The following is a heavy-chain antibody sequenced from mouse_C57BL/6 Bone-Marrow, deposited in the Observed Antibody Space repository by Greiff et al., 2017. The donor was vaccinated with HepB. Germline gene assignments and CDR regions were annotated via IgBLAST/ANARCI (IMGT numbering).Heavy chain of an antibody. D-gene: IGHD2-4*01. Sequence: QVQLQQPGAELVMPGASAKLSCKASGYTFTSYWMHWVKQRPGQGLEWIGEIDPSDSYTNYNQKFKGKSTLTVDKSSSTAYMQLSSLTSEDSAVYYCARNYDYDLYWYFDVWGTGTTVTVSS. V-gene: IGHV1-69*01. CDR2: IDPSDSYT. CDR1: GYTFTSYW. J-gene: IGHJ1*03. CDR3: ARNYDYDLYWYFDV.